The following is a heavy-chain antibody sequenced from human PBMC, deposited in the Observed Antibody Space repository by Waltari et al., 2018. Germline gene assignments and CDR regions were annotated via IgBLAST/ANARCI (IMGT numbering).Heavy chain of an antibody. CDR1: GFTFRGHA. CDR2: IWYDGSNK. D-gene: IGHD6-13*01. CDR3: ARGAHYTSSYIFDY. Sequence: QVQLVQSGGGVVQSGTSLRLSCLAPGFTFRGHAMHWVRRAPGKGLGGGAVIWYDGSNKYYGESVKGRFTVSRDNSKNTLYLQMNSLRGEDTAVYYCARGAHYTSSYIFDYWGQGNLVTVSS. V-gene: IGHV3-30*04. J-gene: IGHJ4*02.